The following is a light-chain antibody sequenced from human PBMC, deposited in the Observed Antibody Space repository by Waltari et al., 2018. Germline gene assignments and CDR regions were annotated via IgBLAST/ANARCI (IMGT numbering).Light chain of an antibody. J-gene: IGKJ1*01. CDR3: QQYGSSPRT. CDR2: GAS. CDR1: QSVTSSY. V-gene: IGKV3-20*01. Sequence: EIVLTQSPGPLSLSPGERATLSCRASQSVTSSYLAWYQQKPGQAPRLLIYGASSRATGIPDRFSGSGAGTAFTLTISRLEPEDSAVYYCQQYGSSPRTFGQGTKVEIK.